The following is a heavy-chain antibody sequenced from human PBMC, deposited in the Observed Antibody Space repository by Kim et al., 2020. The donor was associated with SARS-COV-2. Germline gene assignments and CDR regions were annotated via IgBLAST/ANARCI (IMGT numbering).Heavy chain of an antibody. CDR2: ISYDGSNK. D-gene: IGHD2-15*01. CDR3: ARDIGSAFDI. Sequence: GGSLRLSCAASGFTFSSYAMHWVRQAPGKGLEWVAVISYDGSNKYYADSVKGRFTISRDNSKNTLYLQMNSLRAEDTAVYYCARDIGSAFDIWGQVTMVT. J-gene: IGHJ3*02. V-gene: IGHV3-30-3*01. CDR1: GFTFSSYA.